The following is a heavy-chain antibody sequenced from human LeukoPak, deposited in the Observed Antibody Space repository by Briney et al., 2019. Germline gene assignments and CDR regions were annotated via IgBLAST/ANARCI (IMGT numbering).Heavy chain of an antibody. Sequence: PGRSLRLSCAASGFTCSNYAMHWVRQAPGKGLEWVAVISDDGSNKYYGDSVKGRFTISRDNSKNTVYLQMNSLRAEDTAVYYCAKDRYSSGWYSDFDYWGQGTLVTVSS. CDR3: AKDRYSSGWYSDFDY. J-gene: IGHJ4*02. CDR2: ISDDGSNK. CDR1: GFTCSNYA. D-gene: IGHD6-19*01. V-gene: IGHV3-30*18.